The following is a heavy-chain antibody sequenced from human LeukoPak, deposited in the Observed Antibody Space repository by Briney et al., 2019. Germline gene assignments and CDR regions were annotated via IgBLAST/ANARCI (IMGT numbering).Heavy chain of an antibody. D-gene: IGHD1-7*01. J-gene: IGHJ4*02. CDR2: ISTSGST. CDR1: GGSISSYY. CDR3: ARLDWNYVDVDY. Sequence: PSETLSLTCTVSGGSISSYYWSWIRQPAGKGLEWIGRISTSGSTYYNPSLKSRVTISVDTSKNQFSLKLSSVTAADTAVYYCARLDWNYVDVDYWGQGTLVTVSS. V-gene: IGHV4-4*07.